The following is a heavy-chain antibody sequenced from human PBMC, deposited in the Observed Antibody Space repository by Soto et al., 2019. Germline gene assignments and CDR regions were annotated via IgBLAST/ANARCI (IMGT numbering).Heavy chain of an antibody. CDR1: GDTFTYYD. D-gene: IGHD6-19*01. J-gene: IGHJ6*02. CDR3: AITPGWFAGMAV. CDR2: IHLESRKT. Sequence: SVQFSCKGSGDTFTYYDINWGRQAPGQGLEWMGWIHLESRKTSFAQKFQGRLTMTGDTSIDTAYMDLTSLTSEDTAVYYCAITPGWFAGMAVWGQGTTVTVSS. V-gene: IGHV1-8*01.